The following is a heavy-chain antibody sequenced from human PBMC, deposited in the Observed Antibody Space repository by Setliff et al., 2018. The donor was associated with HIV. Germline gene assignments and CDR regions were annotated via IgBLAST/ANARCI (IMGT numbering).Heavy chain of an antibody. J-gene: IGHJ5*02. CDR1: GGSISSASYF. CDR2: VYYSGST. D-gene: IGHD4-17*01. CDR3: ARHRSYGDYDPNWFDP. V-gene: IGHV4-39*01. Sequence: PSETLSLTCTVSGGSISSASYFWGWIRQSPGRGLEWIGSVYYSGSTYYNPSLRSRITISVDMSKNQFSLKLNSVTAADTAIYYCARHRSYGDYDPNWFDPWGRGTLVTVS.